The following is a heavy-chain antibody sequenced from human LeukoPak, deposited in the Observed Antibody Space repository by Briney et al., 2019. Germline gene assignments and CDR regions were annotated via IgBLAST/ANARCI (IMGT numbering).Heavy chain of an antibody. Sequence: SETLSLTCTVSTGSISSYHWSWIRQPPGKGLEWIGCIYYSGSTNYNPSLKSRVTISVDTSKNQFSLKLSSVTAADTAVYYCARVDPDSSSTLEVFDYWGQGTLVTVSS. CDR3: ARVDPDSSSTLEVFDY. J-gene: IGHJ4*02. CDR2: IYYSGST. V-gene: IGHV4-59*01. D-gene: IGHD6-6*01. CDR1: TGSISSYH.